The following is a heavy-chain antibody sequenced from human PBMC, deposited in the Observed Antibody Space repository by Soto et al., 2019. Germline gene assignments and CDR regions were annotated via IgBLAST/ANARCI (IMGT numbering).Heavy chain of an antibody. J-gene: IGHJ4*02. CDR3: VRGQWLPRGEY. CDR2: INHSGTT. CDR1: GGSFSGFF. Sequence: PSETLSLTCTVSGGSFSGFFWTWIRQPPGKGLEWIGEINHSGTTNYNSSLKSRVTISQDMSENQFSLSLTSLTVADTAVYYCVRGQWLPRGEYWGQGTLVTVSS. D-gene: IGHD6-19*01. V-gene: IGHV4-34*01.